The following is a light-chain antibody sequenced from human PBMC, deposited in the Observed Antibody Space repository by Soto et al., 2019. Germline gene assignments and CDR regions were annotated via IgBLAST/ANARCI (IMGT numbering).Light chain of an antibody. CDR3: QQYNSYPGT. Sequence: DIQMTQSPSTLSASVGDRVTITCRASQSISTWLAWYQQKPGKAPKLLIYDASNLESGVPSRFSGSGSGTEFTLTISSLQPDDFATYYCQQYNSYPGTFGQGTKVEIK. J-gene: IGKJ1*01. CDR1: QSISTW. CDR2: DAS. V-gene: IGKV1-5*01.